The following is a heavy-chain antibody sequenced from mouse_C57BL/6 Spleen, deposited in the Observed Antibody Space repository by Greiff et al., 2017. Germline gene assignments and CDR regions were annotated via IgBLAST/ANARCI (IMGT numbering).Heavy chain of an antibody. J-gene: IGHJ2*01. Sequence: QVQLQQPGAELVMPGASVKLSCKASGYTFTSYWMHWVKQRPGQGLEWIGEIDPSDSYTNYNQKFKGKSTLTVDKSSSTAYMQLSSLTSEDSAVYYCASDTGYSNYHIDYWGQGTTLTVSS. CDR1: GYTFTSYW. D-gene: IGHD2-5*01. V-gene: IGHV1-69*01. CDR2: IDPSDSYT. CDR3: ASDTGYSNYHIDY.